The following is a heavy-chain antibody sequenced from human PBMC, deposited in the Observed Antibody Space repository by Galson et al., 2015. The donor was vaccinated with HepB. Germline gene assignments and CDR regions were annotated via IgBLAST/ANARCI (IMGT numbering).Heavy chain of an antibody. CDR2: ISYDGSNK. V-gene: IGHV3-30*03. CDR3: ASGYYMDV. Sequence: SLRLSCAASGFTFSSYGMHWVRQAPGKGLEWVAVISYDGSNKYYADSVKGRFTISRDNAKNSLYLQMNSLRAEDTAVYYCASGYYMDVWGKGTTVTVSS. D-gene: IGHD3-22*01. CDR1: GFTFSSYG. J-gene: IGHJ6*03.